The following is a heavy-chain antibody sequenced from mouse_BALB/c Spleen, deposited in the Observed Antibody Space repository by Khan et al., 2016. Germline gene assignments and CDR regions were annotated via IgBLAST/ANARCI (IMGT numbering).Heavy chain of an antibody. CDR2: IYPGNSDT. CDR1: GYSFTSYW. D-gene: IGHD4-1*01. CDR3: TKKLTGTAWFAY. Sequence: VQLKESGTVLARPGASVKMFCKASGYSFTSYWMHWVKQRPGQGLEWIGAIYPGNSDTSHNQKFKGKAKLTAVTSASSAHKELSSLTNEDSAAYYCTKKLTGTAWFAYWGQGTLVTVSA. V-gene: IGHV1-5*01. J-gene: IGHJ3*01.